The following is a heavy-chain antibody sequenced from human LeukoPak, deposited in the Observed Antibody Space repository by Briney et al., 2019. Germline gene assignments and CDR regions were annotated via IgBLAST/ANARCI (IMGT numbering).Heavy chain of an antibody. Sequence: ASVKVSCKASGYTFTGYYMHWARQAPGQGLEWMGWISAKNGDTNSVEKLQGRVTMTTDTSTSTAYMELRSLTSDDTAVYYCARAGATVTRHFDYWGQGTLVIVSS. V-gene: IGHV1-18*04. CDR3: ARAGATVTRHFDY. CDR1: GYTFTGYY. CDR2: ISAKNGDT. D-gene: IGHD4-17*01. J-gene: IGHJ4*02.